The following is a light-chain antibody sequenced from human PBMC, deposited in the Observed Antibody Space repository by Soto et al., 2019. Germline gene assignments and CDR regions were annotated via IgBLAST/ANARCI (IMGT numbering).Light chain of an antibody. CDR2: AAS. CDR3: QKYNSAPSLT. Sequence: DIQMTQSPSSLSASVGDRVTITCRASQAISNYLAWYQQKPGKVPKLLIYAASTLQSGVPSRFSGSGSGTAFTLTISSLQPEDVATYYCQKYNSAPSLTFGGGTKVELK. V-gene: IGKV1-27*01. J-gene: IGKJ4*01. CDR1: QAISNY.